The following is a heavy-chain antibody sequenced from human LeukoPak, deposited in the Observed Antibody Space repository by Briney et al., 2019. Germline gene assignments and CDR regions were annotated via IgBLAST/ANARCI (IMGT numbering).Heavy chain of an antibody. CDR3: ARAPRITIFGVVWYYYYYYMDV. Sequence: PSETLSLTCAVYGGSFSGYYWSWIRQPPGKGLEWIGEINHSGSTNYNPSLKSRVTISVDTSENQFSLKLSSVTAADTAVYYCARAPRITIFGVVWYYYYYYMDVWGKGTTVTVSS. J-gene: IGHJ6*03. V-gene: IGHV4-34*01. D-gene: IGHD3-3*01. CDR2: INHSGST. CDR1: GGSFSGYY.